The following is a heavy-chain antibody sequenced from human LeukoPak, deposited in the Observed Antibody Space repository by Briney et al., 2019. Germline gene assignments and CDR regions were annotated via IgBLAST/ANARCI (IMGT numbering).Heavy chain of an antibody. CDR2: IKQDGREK. CDR1: GFTFSNYW. Sequence: GGSLRLSCAASGFTFSNYWMSWVRQAPGKGRECGANIKQDGREKYYVGSVKGRFTISRDNADNSVYLRMKNPRSEDTAVYYCARLRTFDYWGKGTLVTVSS. D-gene: IGHD1-14*01. CDR3: ARLRTFDY. J-gene: IGHJ4*02. V-gene: IGHV3-7*03.